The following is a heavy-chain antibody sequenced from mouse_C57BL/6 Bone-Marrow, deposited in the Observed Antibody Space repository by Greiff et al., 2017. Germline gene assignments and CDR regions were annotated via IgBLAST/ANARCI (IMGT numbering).Heavy chain of an antibody. D-gene: IGHD1-1*01. CDR2: IDPEDGET. Sequence: VQLQQSGAELVKPGASVKLSCTASGFNIKDYYMHWVKQRTEQGLEWIGRIDPEDGETKYAPKFQGKATITADTSSNTAYLQLSSLTTEDTAVYYCDKSGTTVVASLPHWYFDVWGTGTTVTVSS. V-gene: IGHV14-2*01. CDR3: DKSGTTVVASLPHWYFDV. CDR1: GFNIKDYY. J-gene: IGHJ1*03.